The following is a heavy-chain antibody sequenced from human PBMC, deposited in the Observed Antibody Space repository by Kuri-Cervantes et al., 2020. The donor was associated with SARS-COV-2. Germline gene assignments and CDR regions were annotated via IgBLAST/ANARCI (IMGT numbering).Heavy chain of an antibody. V-gene: IGHV3-30-3*01. J-gene: IGHJ6*03. D-gene: IGHD3-3*01. Sequence: SCKASGYTFTSYYMHWVRQAPGKGLEWVAVISYDGSNKYYADSVKGRFTISRDNSKNTLYLQMNSLRAEDTAVYYCARGTYYDFWSGSWAAYYYYMDVWGKGTTVTVSS. CDR2: ISYDGSNK. CDR1: GYTFTSYY. CDR3: ARGTYYDFWSGSWAAYYYYMDV.